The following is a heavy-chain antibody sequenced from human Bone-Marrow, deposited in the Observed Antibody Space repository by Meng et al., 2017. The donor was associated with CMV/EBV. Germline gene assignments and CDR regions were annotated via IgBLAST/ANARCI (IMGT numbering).Heavy chain of an antibody. D-gene: IGHD4-23*01. CDR1: GYTFTGYY. V-gene: IGHV1-18*04. J-gene: IGHJ4*02. CDR2: ISTYNGNT. CDR3: ARQNTVVTPFDY. Sequence: ASVKVSCKAYGYTFTGYYIHWVRQAPGQGLEWMGWISTYNGNTNYAQKLQGRVTMTTDTFTNTAYMELRSLRSDDTALYYCARQNTVVTPFDYWGQGTLVTVSS.